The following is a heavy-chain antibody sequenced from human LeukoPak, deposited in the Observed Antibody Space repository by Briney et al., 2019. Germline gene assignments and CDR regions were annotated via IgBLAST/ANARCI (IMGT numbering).Heavy chain of an antibody. CDR1: GFTFDDYG. CDR2: INWNGGST. CDR3: ARDRDGPNYYGSGNGDV. D-gene: IGHD3-10*01. V-gene: IGHV3-20*04. J-gene: IGHJ6*04. Sequence: PGGSLRLSCAASGFTFDDYGMSWVRQAPGKGLEWVSGINWNGGSTGYADSVKGRFTISRDNSKNTLYLQMNSLRAEDTAVYYCARDRDGPNYYGSGNGDVWGKGTTVTISS.